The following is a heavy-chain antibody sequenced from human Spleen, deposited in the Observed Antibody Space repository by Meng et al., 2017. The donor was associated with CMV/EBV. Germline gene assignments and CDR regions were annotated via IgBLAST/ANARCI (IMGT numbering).Heavy chain of an antibody. CDR1: GFPFSSYT. J-gene: IGHJ4*02. Sequence: GGSLRLSCAASGFPFSSYTMHWVRQVPGKGLEWVALISYDGSNKYYADSVKGRFSISRDNSKNTLYVQMNNLRPEDSAIYYCARDRLGGWLGEGDWYWGQGTLVTVSS. CDR3: ARDRLGGWLGEGDWY. V-gene: IGHV3-30*04. CDR2: ISYDGSNK. D-gene: IGHD3-16*01.